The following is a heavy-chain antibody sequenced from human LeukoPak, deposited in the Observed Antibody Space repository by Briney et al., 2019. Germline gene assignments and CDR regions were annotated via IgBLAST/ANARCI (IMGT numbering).Heavy chain of an antibody. CDR2: VNHRST. V-gene: IGHV4-34*01. D-gene: IGHD3-22*01. CDR3: ARGLHSSGYYIDY. J-gene: IGHJ4*02. CDR1: GGSFSAFY. Sequence: SETLSLTCSVYGGSFSAFYWNWIRQPPGKGLEWVGEVNHRSTYYNPSLKSRVTFSVDTSKKQFSLKLTSVTAADTAVYYCARGLHSSGYYIDYWGQGTLVTVSS.